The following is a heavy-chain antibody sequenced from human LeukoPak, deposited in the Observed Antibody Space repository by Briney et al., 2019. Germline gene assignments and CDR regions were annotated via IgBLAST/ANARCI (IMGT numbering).Heavy chain of an antibody. D-gene: IGHD3-16*01. V-gene: IGHV4-38-2*02. J-gene: IGHJ5*02. CDR1: GYSISSGYY. CDR3: ASGRVLRWFDP. CDR2: IYYSGST. Sequence: SETLSLTCTVSGYSISSGYYWGWIRQPPGKGLEWIGSIYYSGSTYYNPSLKSRVTISVDTSKNQFSLKLSSVTAADTAVYYCASGRVLRWFDPWGQGTLVTVSS.